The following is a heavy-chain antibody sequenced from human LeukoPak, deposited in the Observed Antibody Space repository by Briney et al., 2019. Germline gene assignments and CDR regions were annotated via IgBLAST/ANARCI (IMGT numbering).Heavy chain of an antibody. CDR3: ARARLLRYFDWLLEIPRELWFDP. J-gene: IGHJ5*02. CDR1: GYTFTSYG. CDR2: ISAYNGNT. Sequence: GASVKVSCKASGYTFTSYGISWVRQAPGQGLEWMGWISAYNGNTNYAQKPQGRVTMTTDTSTSTAYMELRSLRSDDTAVYYCARARLLRYFDWLLEIPRELWFDPWGQGTLVTVSS. V-gene: IGHV1-18*01. D-gene: IGHD3-9*01.